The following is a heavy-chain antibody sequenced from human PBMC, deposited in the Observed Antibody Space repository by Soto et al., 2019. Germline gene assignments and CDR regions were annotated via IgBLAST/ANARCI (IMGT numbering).Heavy chain of an antibody. V-gene: IGHV4-59*04. CDR2: LSYSGTT. CDR1: GGSINNYY. J-gene: IGHJ4*02. CDR3: VRHRGSTPAY. D-gene: IGHD3-10*01. Sequence: SETLSLTCTVSGGSINNYYWTWIRQPPGKGLEWVGSLSYSGTTDYNSSLRSRVTVSVDMSKKHISLKLRSVTAADTAVYYCVRHRGSTPAYWGQGNLVTVSS.